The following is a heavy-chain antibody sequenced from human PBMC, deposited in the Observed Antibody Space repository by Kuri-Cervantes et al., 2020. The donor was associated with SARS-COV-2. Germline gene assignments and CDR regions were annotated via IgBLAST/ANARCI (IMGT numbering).Heavy chain of an antibody. CDR1: GFTFDDYA. Sequence: SLKISCAASGFTFDDYAMHWVRQAPGKGLEWVSGISWNSGSIGYADSVKGRFTISRDNAKNSLYLQMNSLRAEDTAVYYCARDPPGPWGQGTLVTVSS. V-gene: IGHV3-9*01. J-gene: IGHJ5*02. CDR2: ISWNSGSI. CDR3: ARDPPGP.